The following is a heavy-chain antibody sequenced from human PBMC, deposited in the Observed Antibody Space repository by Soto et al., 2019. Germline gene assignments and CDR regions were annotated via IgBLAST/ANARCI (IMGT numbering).Heavy chain of an antibody. CDR2: IKDDGNER. CDR1: GFTFSRYW. V-gene: IGHV3-7*01. CDR3: ARDVSSGWDS. D-gene: IGHD6-19*01. Sequence: EVRLVESGGGLVQPGGSLRLSCAASGFTFSRYWMTWVRQAPGEGLEWVANIKDDGNERRYVHSVKGRFSISRDNAKNSLYLQMSSLRAEDTAVYYCARDVSSGWDSWGQGTLVTVSS. J-gene: IGHJ4*02.